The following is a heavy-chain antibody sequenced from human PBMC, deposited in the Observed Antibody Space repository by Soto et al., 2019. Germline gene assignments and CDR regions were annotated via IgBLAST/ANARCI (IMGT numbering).Heavy chain of an antibody. V-gene: IGHV1-3*01. CDR1: GYTFTAYP. CDR3: ARDWARAEDV. Sequence: ASVKVSCKPSGYTFTAYPIHWVRQAPGQGLEWMGWINAGNGNTKYSQRFQGRVTITRDTSASTAYMELSSLRSEDTAVYYCARDWARAEDVWGQGTTVTSP. CDR2: INAGNGNT. J-gene: IGHJ6*02. D-gene: IGHD7-27*01.